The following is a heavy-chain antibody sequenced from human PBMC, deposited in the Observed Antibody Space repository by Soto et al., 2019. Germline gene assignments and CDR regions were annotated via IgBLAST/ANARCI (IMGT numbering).Heavy chain of an antibody. J-gene: IGHJ6*02. V-gene: IGHV4-39*01. CDR1: GGSISSDTFY. D-gene: IGHD5-18*01. CDR2: LYYNGNT. CDR3: ASPRTYNKYGYSLYGGDV. Sequence: QLQLQESGPGLVKPSETLALICSVSGGSISSDTFYLGWFRQPPGAGLEWMGSLYYNGNTYYNPSLQGRVERSMDTSSNQFFLRVRSVTVADTGGYYCASPRTYNKYGYSLYGGDVLGQGTKVTFSS.